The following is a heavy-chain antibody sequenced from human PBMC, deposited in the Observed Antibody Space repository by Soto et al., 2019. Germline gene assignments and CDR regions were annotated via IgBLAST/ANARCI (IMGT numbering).Heavy chain of an antibody. J-gene: IGHJ4*02. D-gene: IGHD1-26*01. V-gene: IGHV3-30-3*01. CDR3: ARRLYNSGSYFDY. Sequence: GGSLRLSCAASGFTFSSYAMHWVRQAPGKGLEWVAVISYDGSNKYYADSVKGRFTISRDNSKNTLYLQMNSLRAEDTAVYYCARRLYNSGSYFDYWGQGTLVTAPQ. CDR1: GFTFSSYA. CDR2: ISYDGSNK.